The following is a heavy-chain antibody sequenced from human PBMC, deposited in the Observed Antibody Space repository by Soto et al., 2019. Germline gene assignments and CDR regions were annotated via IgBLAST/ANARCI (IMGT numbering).Heavy chain of an antibody. V-gene: IGHV1-18*01. CDR3: AREGPAPYYYYGMDF. J-gene: IGHJ6*02. CDR2: ISGYNGNT. Sequence: QVQLVQSRAEVKKPGASVKVSCKTSGYSFTTYGISWVRQAPGQGLEWMGWISGYNGNTNYAQNLQGRVTMTTDTPMSTDYLTMRSLRSDDTAVYYCAREGPAPYYYYGMDFWGQGSTVTVSS. CDR1: GYSFTTYG.